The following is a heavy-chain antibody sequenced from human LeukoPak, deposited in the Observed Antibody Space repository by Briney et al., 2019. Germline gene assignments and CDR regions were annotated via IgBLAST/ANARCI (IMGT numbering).Heavy chain of an antibody. V-gene: IGHV3-30*09. D-gene: IGHD2-8*02. Sequence: GGSLRLSCAASGFTFRSYAMNWVRQAPGKGLEWVAVISYDGSNKYYADSVKGRFAISRDNSRNTLYLQVNSLRAEDTAAYYCARGVLTGGTYFAYWGQGTLVTVSS. CDR3: ARGVLTGGTYFAY. CDR1: GFTFRSYA. J-gene: IGHJ4*02. CDR2: ISYDGSNK.